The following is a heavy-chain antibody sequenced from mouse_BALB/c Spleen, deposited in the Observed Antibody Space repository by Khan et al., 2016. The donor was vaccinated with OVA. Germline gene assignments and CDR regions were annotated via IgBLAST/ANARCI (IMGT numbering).Heavy chain of an antibody. J-gene: IGHJ3*01. CDR3: ARREKYGYDPSWFAY. V-gene: IGHV1-52*01. Sequence: QVQLQQPGAELVRPGASVKLSCKASGYTFTSYWMNWVRQRPRQGLEWIGKINPSDSESHYNQIFKDKATLTVDKYSGTAYMQLSSLTSEDSAVYYCARREKYGYDPSWFAYWGQGTLVIVSA. CDR2: INPSDSES. D-gene: IGHD2-2*01. CDR1: GYTFTSYW.